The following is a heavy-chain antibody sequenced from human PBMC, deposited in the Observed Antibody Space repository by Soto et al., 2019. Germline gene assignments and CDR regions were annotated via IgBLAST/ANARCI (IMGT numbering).Heavy chain of an antibody. J-gene: IGHJ3*02. CDR1: GYTFTSYA. CDR3: AVPFSGDAFDI. V-gene: IGHV1-3*01. D-gene: IGHD1-26*01. Sequence: ASVKVSCKASGYTFTSYAMHWVRQAPGQRLEWMGWINAGNGNTKYSQKFQGRVTITRDTSASTAYMELSSLRSEGTAVYYCAVPFSGDAFDIWGQGTMVTVSS. CDR2: INAGNGNT.